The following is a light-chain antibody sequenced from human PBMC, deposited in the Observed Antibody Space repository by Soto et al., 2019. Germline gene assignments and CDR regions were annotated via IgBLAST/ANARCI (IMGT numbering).Light chain of an antibody. CDR1: QSISDW. CDR2: RAS. CDR3: QHYKSYPFT. J-gene: IGKJ4*01. V-gene: IGKV1-5*03. Sequence: DIQMTQSPSTLSASVGDRVSISCRASQSISDWLAWYQQKPGKAPRFLIYRASKLDSGVPSRFRGRGSETAFTLTVSSLQPADFATYHCQHYKSYPFTFGGGNKV.